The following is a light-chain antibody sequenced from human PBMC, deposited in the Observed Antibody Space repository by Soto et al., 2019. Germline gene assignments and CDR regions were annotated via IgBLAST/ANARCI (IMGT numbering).Light chain of an antibody. CDR2: SAS. Sequence: EIVLTQSPGTLSLSPGERATLSCRASQSVSSSYLAWYQQKPGQAPRLLIYSASSRATGIPDRFSGSGSGTDFTLTISRLEPEDFAVYYCQLGLTFGGGTKVEIK. V-gene: IGKV3-20*01. J-gene: IGKJ4*01. CDR3: QLGLT. CDR1: QSVSSSY.